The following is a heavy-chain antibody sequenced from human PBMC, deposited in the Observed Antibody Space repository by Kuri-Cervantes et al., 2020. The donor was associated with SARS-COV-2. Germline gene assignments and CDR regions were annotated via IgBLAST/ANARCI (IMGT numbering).Heavy chain of an antibody. CDR1: GYSFTSYC. J-gene: IGHJ4*02. V-gene: IGHV5-51*01. Sequence: GGSLRLSCKGSGYSFTSYCIGWLRQMPGKGLEWMGIIYPGDSDTRYSPSFQGQVTISADKSISTAYLQWSSLKASDTAMYYCATSGKEEWELLGFDYWGQGTLVTVSS. D-gene: IGHD1-26*01. CDR3: ATSGKEEWELLGFDY. CDR2: IYPGDSDT.